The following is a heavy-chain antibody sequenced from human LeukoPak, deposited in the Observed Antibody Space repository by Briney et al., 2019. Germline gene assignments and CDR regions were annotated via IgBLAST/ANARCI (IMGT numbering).Heavy chain of an antibody. CDR3: ARWAGGGFDQ. Sequence: EGSLRLSCAASGFTFSSYGMHWVRQAPGKGLEWVAVISYDGSNKYYADSVKGRFTISRDNAKNSLYLQMNSLRAEDTAVYYCARWAGGGFDQWGQGTLVTVSS. CDR1: GFTFSSYG. CDR2: ISYDGSNK. D-gene: IGHD6-19*01. V-gene: IGHV3-30*03. J-gene: IGHJ4*02.